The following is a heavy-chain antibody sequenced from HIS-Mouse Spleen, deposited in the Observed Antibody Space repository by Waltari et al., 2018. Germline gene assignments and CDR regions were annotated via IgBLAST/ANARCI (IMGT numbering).Heavy chain of an antibody. CDR1: GDSVSTNSAA. CDR2: TYYRSKWYN. D-gene: IGHD7-27*01. Sequence: QVQLQQSGPGLVKPAQTLSLTCAISGDSVSTNSAAWNWIRPSPAKSLEWLGRTYYRSKWYNDYAVSVKSRITINPDTSKNQFSLQLNSVTPEDTAVYYCARGDWGWVGYFDYWGQGTLVTVSS. V-gene: IGHV6-1*01. J-gene: IGHJ4*02. CDR3: ARGDWGWVGYFDY.